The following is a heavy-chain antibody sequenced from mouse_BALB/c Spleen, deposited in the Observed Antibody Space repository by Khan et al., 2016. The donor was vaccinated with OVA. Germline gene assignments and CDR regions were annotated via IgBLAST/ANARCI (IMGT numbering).Heavy chain of an antibody. CDR3: ARLYYYGHFDY. J-gene: IGHJ2*01. V-gene: IGHV4-1*02. D-gene: IGHD1-1*01. CDR1: GFDFSRYW. CDR2: INPDSSTI. Sequence: EVKLLESGGGLVQPGGSLKLSCAASGFDFSRYWMSWVRQAPGKGLEWIGEINPDSSTINYTPSLKDKFIMSRDNAKNTLYLQMSKVRSEDTALSYCARLYYYGHFDYWGQGTTLTVSS.